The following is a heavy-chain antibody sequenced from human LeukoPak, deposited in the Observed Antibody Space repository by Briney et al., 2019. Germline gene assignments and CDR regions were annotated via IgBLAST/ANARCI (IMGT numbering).Heavy chain of an antibody. V-gene: IGHV1-58*01. Sequence: ASAKVSCKASGSTFFSFAVQWVRQTRGQRPEWIGWIVVGSGNTKYAQKFQERVTITRDMSTNTAYMELSGLRSEDAAMYYCATSKNANYYSWGQGTLVTVSS. CDR3: ATSKNANYYS. D-gene: IGHD4/OR15-4a*01. CDR1: GSTFFSFA. J-gene: IGHJ4*02. CDR2: IVVGSGNT.